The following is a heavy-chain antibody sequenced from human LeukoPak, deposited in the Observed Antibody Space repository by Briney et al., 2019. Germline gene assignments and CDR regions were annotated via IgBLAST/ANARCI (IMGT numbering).Heavy chain of an antibody. J-gene: IGHJ3*02. CDR1: GGTFSSYA. D-gene: IGHD3-22*01. CDR2: IIPIFGTA. CDR3: ARCITMIAELGAFDI. V-gene: IGHV1-69*05. Sequence: GSSVKVSCKASGGTFSSYAISWVRQAPGQGLEWMGGIIPIFGTANYAQKFQGRVTITTDESTSTAYMELGSLRSEDTAVYYCARCITMIAELGAFDIWGQGTMVTVSS.